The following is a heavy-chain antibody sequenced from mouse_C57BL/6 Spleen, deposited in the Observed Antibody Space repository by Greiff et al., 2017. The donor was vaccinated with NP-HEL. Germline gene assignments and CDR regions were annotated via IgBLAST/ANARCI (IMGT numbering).Heavy chain of an antibody. D-gene: IGHD2-1*01. CDR1: GYAFSSYW. Sequence: QVQLQQSGAELVKPGASVKISCKASGYAFSSYWMNWVKQRPGQGLEWIGQIYPGDGDTNYNGKFKGKATLTADKSSSTAYMQLSSLTSEDSAVYFCAREEGYGNYGGFAYWGQGTLVTVSA. V-gene: IGHV1-80*01. J-gene: IGHJ3*01. CDR3: AREEGYGNYGGFAY. CDR2: IYPGDGDT.